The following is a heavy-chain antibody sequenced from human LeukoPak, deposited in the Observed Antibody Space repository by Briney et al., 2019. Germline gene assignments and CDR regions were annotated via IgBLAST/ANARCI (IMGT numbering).Heavy chain of an antibody. CDR2: INPSGGST. Sequence: ASVKVSCKASGYTFTSYYMHWVRQAPGQGLEWMGIINPSGGSTSYAQKFQGRVTMTRDMSTSTVYMELSSLRSEDTAVYYCARELSMITSGGVIVISGEFDIWGQGTMVTVSS. J-gene: IGHJ3*02. D-gene: IGHD3-16*02. CDR1: GYTFTSYY. CDR3: ARELSMITSGGVIVISGEFDI. V-gene: IGHV1-46*01.